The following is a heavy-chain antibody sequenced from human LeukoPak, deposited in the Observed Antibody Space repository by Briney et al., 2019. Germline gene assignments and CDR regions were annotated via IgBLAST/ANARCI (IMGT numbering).Heavy chain of an antibody. D-gene: IGHD3-3*01. Sequence: PSETLSLTCTVSGGSISSSSYYWGWIRQPPGKGLEWIGSIYYSGSTYYNPSLKSRVTISVDTSENQFSLKLSSVTAADTAVYYCARALITIFGVVISPNWFDPWGQGTLVTVSS. V-gene: IGHV4-39*07. J-gene: IGHJ5*02. CDR3: ARALITIFGVVISPNWFDP. CDR1: GGSISSSSYY. CDR2: IYYSGST.